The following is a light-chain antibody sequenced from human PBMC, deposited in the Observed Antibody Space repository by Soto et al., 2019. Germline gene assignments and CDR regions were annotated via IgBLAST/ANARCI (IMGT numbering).Light chain of an antibody. CDR1: QSVSNN. CDR3: QQYNNWPRT. V-gene: IGKV3-15*01. CDR2: GAS. Sequence: ETVMTQSPATLSMSPGERATLSCRASQSVSNNLAWYQQKPGQAPRLLIYGASSRATGIPARFSGSGSGTQFTLTVSSLQSEDFAVYFCQQYNNWPRTFGQ. J-gene: IGKJ1*01.